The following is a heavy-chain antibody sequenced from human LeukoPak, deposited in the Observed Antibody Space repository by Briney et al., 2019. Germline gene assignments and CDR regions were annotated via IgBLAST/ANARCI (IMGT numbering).Heavy chain of an antibody. V-gene: IGHV3-48*03. J-gene: IGHJ5*02. CDR1: GFTVSSYE. Sequence: WVSLRLSGAASGFTVSSYEMNWVRQAPGKGREWVSYINSGGSTIYYADSVKGRFTISRDNAKTSLDLQMNRLRAEAAAFYYYAREHRMVDPWGQGTLLTLPS. CDR3: AREHRMVDP. D-gene: IGHD2-8*01. CDR2: INSGGSTI.